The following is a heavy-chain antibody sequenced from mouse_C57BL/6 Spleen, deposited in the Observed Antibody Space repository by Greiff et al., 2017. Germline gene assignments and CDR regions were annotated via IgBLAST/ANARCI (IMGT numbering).Heavy chain of an antibody. CDR2: ISYSGST. CDR3: ARYDYGNWYFDV. Sequence: EVKLQQSGPGLAKPSQTLSLTCSVTGYSITSDYWHWIRKFPGNKLEYMGYISYSGSTYYNPPLNRRISIARDTSKNQYYLQLDSVTTEDTATYYCARYDYGNWYFDVWGTGTTVTVSS. J-gene: IGHJ1*03. D-gene: IGHD2-1*01. V-gene: IGHV3-8*01. CDR1: GYSITSDY.